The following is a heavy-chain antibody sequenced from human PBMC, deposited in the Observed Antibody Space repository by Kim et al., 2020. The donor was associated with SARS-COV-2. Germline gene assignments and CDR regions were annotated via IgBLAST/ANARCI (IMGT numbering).Heavy chain of an antibody. D-gene: IGHD3-22*01. CDR1: GYTFTSYY. CDR2: INPSGGST. V-gene: IGHV1-46*01. Sequence: ASVKVSCKASGYTFTSYYMHWERQAPGQGLEWMGIINPSGGSTSYAQKFQGRVTMTRDTSTSTVYMELSSLRSEDTAVYYCARDLQGFDSSGYVDCWGQGTLVTVSS. CDR3: ARDLQGFDSSGYVDC. J-gene: IGHJ4*02.